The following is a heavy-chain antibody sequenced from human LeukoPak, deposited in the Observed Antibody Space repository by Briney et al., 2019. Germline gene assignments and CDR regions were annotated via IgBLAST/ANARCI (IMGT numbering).Heavy chain of an antibody. CDR1: GYIFTSYG. J-gene: IGHJ4*02. V-gene: IGHV1-2*02. CDR2: INPNSGGT. Sequence: GASVKVSCKASGYIFTSYGISWVRQAPGQGLEWMGWINPNSGGTNYAQKFQGRVTMTRDTSISTAYMELSRLRSDDTAVYYCARAKYYYDSSGSYWGQGTLVTVSS. CDR3: ARAKYYYDSSGSY. D-gene: IGHD3-22*01.